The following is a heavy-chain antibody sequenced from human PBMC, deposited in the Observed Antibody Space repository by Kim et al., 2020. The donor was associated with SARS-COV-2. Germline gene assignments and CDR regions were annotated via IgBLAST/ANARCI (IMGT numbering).Heavy chain of an antibody. Sequence: GGSLRLSCTASGFTFSAHSMNWVRQAPGKGLEWLSHITSSSSTIYYADSVKGRFTISRDNAESSLYLQMNSLRDEDTAIYYCRGGLNTFDVWGQGTMVTV. D-gene: IGHD3-16*01. CDR2: ITSSSSTI. CDR1: GFTFSAHS. J-gene: IGHJ3*01. CDR3: RGGLNTFDV. V-gene: IGHV3-48*02.